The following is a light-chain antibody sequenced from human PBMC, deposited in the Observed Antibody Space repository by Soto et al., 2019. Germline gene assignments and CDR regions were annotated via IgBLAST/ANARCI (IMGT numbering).Light chain of an antibody. Sequence: DIQMTQSPSSLSASVGDRVNITCQASQDISNYLNWYQQKPGKAPKVLIYDATNLQTGVPSRFSGSRSGTDFTFAISSLQPEDIATYYCLQFHSLPLTFGGGTKVEIK. CDR1: QDISNY. CDR2: DAT. J-gene: IGKJ4*01. V-gene: IGKV1-33*01. CDR3: LQFHSLPLT.